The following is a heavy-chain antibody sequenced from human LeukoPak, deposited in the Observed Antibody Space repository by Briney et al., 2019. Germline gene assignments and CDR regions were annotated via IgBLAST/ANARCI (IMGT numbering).Heavy chain of an antibody. CDR3: ARSISGFRFDS. D-gene: IGHD3-22*01. Sequence: SETLSLTCTVSGDSISSYYWSWIRQPPGKGLEWIGYIYDSGRTSNNPSLESRPAISADTSKNQFSLNLRSVTAADTAVYYCARSISGFRFDSWGQGTLVTVSS. CDR2: IYDSGRT. CDR1: GDSISSYY. J-gene: IGHJ5*01. V-gene: IGHV4-59*01.